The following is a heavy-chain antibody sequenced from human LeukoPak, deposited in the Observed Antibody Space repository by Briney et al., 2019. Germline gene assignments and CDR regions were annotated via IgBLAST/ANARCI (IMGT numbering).Heavy chain of an antibody. CDR3: ARDGGGLNDLHADY. V-gene: IGHV1-2*02. CDR1: GYTFTGYY. Sequence: ASVKVSCKASGYTFTGYYMHWVRQAPGQGLGWMGWINPNSGGTNYAQKFQGRVTMTRDTSISTAYMELSRLRSDDTAVYYCARDGGGLNDLHADYWGQGTLVTVSS. D-gene: IGHD3-16*01. J-gene: IGHJ4*02. CDR2: INPNSGGT.